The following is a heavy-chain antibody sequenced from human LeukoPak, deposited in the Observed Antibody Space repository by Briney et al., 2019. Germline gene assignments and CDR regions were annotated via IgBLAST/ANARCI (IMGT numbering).Heavy chain of an antibody. CDR2: IYPGDSDT. J-gene: IGHJ4*02. D-gene: IGHD2-2*01. Sequence: GESLKISCKGSGYTFTSSWIGWVRQMSGKGLEWMGVIYPGDSDTRYSPSFQGQVTISADKSISTAYLQWSSLKASDTAIYYCVRPPDTCTSVSCYSKYWGQGTLVTVSS. CDR1: GYTFTSSW. V-gene: IGHV5-51*01. CDR3: VRPPDTCTSVSCYSKY.